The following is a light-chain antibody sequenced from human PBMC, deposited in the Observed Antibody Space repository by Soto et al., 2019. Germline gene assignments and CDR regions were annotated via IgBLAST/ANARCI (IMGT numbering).Light chain of an antibody. CDR1: QSVSSN. J-gene: IGKJ2*02. Sequence: EIVMTQSPATLSVSPGERATLSCRASQSVSSNLAWYQQKPGQAPRLLLYGASTSANGIPARFSGGGSGTAVTLSISSLQSEDFAVYYYQQYNNWPRGTFGQGTKLEIK. CDR3: QQYNNWPRGT. CDR2: GAS. V-gene: IGKV3-15*01.